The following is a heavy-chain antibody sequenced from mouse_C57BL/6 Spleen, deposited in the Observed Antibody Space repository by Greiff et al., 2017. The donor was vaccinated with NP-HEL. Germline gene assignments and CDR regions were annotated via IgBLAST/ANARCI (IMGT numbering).Heavy chain of an antibody. V-gene: IGHV14-3*01. CDR3: AGGNPVSYGSGGYFDY. CDR2: IDPANGNT. J-gene: IGHJ2*01. D-gene: IGHD1-1*01. Sequence: VQLQQSVAELVRPGASVKLSCTASGFNIKNTYMHWVKQRPEQGLEWIGRIDPANGNTKYAPKFQGKATITADTSSNTAYLQLSSLTSEDTAIYYCAGGNPVSYGSGGYFDYWGQGTTLTVSS. CDR1: GFNIKNTY.